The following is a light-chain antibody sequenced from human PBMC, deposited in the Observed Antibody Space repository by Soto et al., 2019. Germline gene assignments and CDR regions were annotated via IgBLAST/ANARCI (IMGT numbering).Light chain of an antibody. CDR2: WAS. V-gene: IGKV4-1*01. J-gene: IGKJ2*02. CDR1: QSVLYSSNNKNY. CDR3: QQYYSAPCT. Sequence: DIMMTQSPDSLAVSLGERATINCKSSQSVLYSSNNKNYLAWYQQKPGQPPKLLIYWASTRQSGVPDRFSGSGSGTDFTLTISSLQAEDVAVYYCQQYYSAPCTFGQGTQLEIK.